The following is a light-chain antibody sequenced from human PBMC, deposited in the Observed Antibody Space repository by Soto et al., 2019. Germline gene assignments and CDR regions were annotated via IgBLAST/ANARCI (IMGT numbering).Light chain of an antibody. CDR1: QSISRY. CDR3: QQGDRTPRT. CDR2: AAS. V-gene: IGKV1-39*01. Sequence: DIPMTQSPSSLSASVGDRVIITCRASQSISRYLNWYQQKPGRAPKILIYAASSLQSGVPTRFSGSGSGTDFTLTISSLQPEDVATYYCQQGDRTPRTFGQGTKVEIK. J-gene: IGKJ1*01.